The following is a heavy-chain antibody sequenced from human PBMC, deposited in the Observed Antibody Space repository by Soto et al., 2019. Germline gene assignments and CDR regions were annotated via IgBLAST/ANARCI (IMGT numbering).Heavy chain of an antibody. J-gene: IGHJ4*02. V-gene: IGHV3-33*01. CDR1: GFTFSSYG. Sequence: GGSLRLSCAASGFTFSSYGMHWVRQAPGKGLEWVAVIWYDGSNKYYADSVKGRFTISRDNSKNTLYLQMNSLRAEDTAVYYCARGTLDFWSGYYVFQFDYWGQGTLVTVSS. D-gene: IGHD3-3*01. CDR3: ARGTLDFWSGYYVFQFDY. CDR2: IWYDGSNK.